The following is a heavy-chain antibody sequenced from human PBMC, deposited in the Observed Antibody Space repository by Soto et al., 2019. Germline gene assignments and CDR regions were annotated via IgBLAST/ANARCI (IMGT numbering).Heavy chain of an antibody. D-gene: IGHD6-6*01. V-gene: IGHV4-34*01. Sequence: SETLSLTCAVYGGSFSGYYWSWIRQPPGKGLEWIGEINHSGSTNYNPSLKSRVTISVDTSKNQFSLKLSSVTAADTAVYYCARSSSIAASSVIPFDYWGQGTLVTVSS. CDR2: INHSGST. J-gene: IGHJ4*02. CDR1: GGSFSGYY. CDR3: ARSSSIAASSVIPFDY.